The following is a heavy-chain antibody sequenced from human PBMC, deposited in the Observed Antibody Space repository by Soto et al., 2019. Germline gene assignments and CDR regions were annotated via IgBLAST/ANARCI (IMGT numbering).Heavy chain of an antibody. D-gene: IGHD2-2*01. CDR2: IWYDGSNK. J-gene: IGHJ4*02. V-gene: IGHV3-33*01. CDR1: GFTFSSYG. CDR3: ASGGGLPAAPQYYFDY. Sequence: QVQLVESGGGVVQPGRSLRLSCAASGFTFSSYGMHWVRQAPGKGLEWVAVIWYDGSNKYYADSVKGRFTISRDNSKNTRELQMNSLRAEDTAVYYCASGGGLPAAPQYYFDYWGQGTLVTVSS.